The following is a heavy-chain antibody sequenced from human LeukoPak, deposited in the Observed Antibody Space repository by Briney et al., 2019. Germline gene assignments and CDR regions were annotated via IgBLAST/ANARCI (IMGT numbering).Heavy chain of an antibody. CDR2: VIPIFGTA. J-gene: IGHJ2*01. CDR1: GGTFSSYA. CDR3: ARDLSGPNWYFDL. V-gene: IGHV1-69*06. D-gene: IGHD1-26*01. Sequence: GSSVKVSCKASGGTFSSYAISWVRQAPGQGLEWMGGVIPIFGTANYAQKFQGRVTITADKSTSTAYMELSSLRSEDTAVYYCARDLSGPNWYFDLWGRGTLVTVSS.